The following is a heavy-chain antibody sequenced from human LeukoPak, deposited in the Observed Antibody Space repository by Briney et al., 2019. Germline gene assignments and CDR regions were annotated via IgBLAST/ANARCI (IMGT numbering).Heavy chain of an antibody. CDR2: INRNGGST. D-gene: IGHD2-2*01. Sequence: GGSLRLSCAASGFTFDDYSMSWVRQAPGKGLEWVSGINRNGGSTGYADSVKGRFTISRDNAKNSLYLQMNSLRAEDTAVYYCARETYCTNTSCPIGDHFDYWGQGTLVTVSS. J-gene: IGHJ4*02. CDR1: GFTFDDYS. CDR3: ARETYCTNTSCPIGDHFDY. V-gene: IGHV3-20*04.